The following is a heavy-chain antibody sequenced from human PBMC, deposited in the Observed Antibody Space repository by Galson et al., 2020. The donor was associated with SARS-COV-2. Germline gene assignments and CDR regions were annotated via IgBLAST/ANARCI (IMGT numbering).Heavy chain of an antibody. D-gene: IGHD2-2*01. CDR1: GGSLTSRSYY. Sequence: SDTPFLTCTVSGGSLTSRSYYWAWIRQTPGKGLEWIVSIYHSGGTNYNPSLMSRVTIAVETSKTQYSLKMTSVTAADTALYERARSYSSSGYSPTYYYGLDVLGQGTTVTVSS. CDR3: ARSYSSSGYSPTYYYGLDV. CDR2: IYHSGGT. V-gene: IGHV4-39*07. J-gene: IGHJ6*02.